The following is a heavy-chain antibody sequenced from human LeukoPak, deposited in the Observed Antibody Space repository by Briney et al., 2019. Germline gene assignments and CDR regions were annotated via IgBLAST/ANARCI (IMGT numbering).Heavy chain of an antibody. Sequence: PGGSLRLSCAASGFTFSRYAMHWVRQAPGKGLELVALVSKDGGNKYYADSVKGRFSISRDNSKNTLYLQMNSLRAEDTAVYYCARDTGWYFDLWGRGTLVTVSS. CDR1: GFTFSRYA. J-gene: IGHJ2*01. D-gene: IGHD5-18*01. CDR2: VSKDGGNK. CDR3: ARDTGWYFDL. V-gene: IGHV3-30-3*01.